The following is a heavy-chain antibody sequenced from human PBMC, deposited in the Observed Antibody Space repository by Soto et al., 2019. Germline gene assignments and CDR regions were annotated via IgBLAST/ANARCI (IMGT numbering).Heavy chain of an antibody. Sequence: GESLKISCKGSGYSFTSYWIGWVRQMPGKGLEWMGIIYPGDSDTRYSPSFQGQVTISADKSISTAYLRWSSLKASDTAMYYCARGRLWFGEDRGPYMDVWGKGTTVTVSS. CDR2: IYPGDSDT. D-gene: IGHD3-10*01. CDR1: GYSFTSYW. V-gene: IGHV5-51*01. J-gene: IGHJ6*03. CDR3: ARGRLWFGEDRGPYMDV.